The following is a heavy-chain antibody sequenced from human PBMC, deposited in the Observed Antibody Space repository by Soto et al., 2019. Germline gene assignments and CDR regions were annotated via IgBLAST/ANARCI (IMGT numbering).Heavy chain of an antibody. V-gene: IGHV3-7*05. J-gene: IGHJ4*02. Sequence: EVQLVESGGGLVQPGGSLRVSRETSGFSFSDYWMSWVRQAPGKGMEWVANVKQDGSEKNYVDSVKGRFSISRDNAKNSVYLQMNSLRGEDTAVYHCAAGRWMVRYWGLGTLVTVSS. D-gene: IGHD6-19*01. CDR1: GFSFSDYW. CDR2: VKQDGSEK. CDR3: AAGRWMVRY.